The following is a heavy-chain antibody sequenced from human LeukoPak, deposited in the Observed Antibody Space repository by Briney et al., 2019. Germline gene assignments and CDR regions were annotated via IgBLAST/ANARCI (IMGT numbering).Heavy chain of an antibody. CDR3: ARDRLLGSGTNYYYGMDV. CDR2: IYSGGST. CDR1: GFTVSSNY. J-gene: IGHJ6*02. V-gene: IGHV3-53*01. Sequence: GGSLRLSCAASGFTVSSNYMSWVRQAPGKGLGWVSVIYSGGSTYYADSVKGRFTISRDNSKNTLYLQMNSLRAEDTAVYYCARDRLLGSGTNYYYGMDVWGQGTTVTVSS. D-gene: IGHD3-10*01.